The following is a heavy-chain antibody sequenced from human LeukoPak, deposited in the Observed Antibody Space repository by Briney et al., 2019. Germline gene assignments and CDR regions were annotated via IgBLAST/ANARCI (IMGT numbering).Heavy chain of an antibody. CDR3: AKSRGGFDF. J-gene: IGHJ4*02. CDR2: INGSGGRT. D-gene: IGHD3-10*01. V-gene: IGHV3-23*01. CDR1: GFTFSNYA. Sequence: GGSLRLSCAASGFTFSNYAMSWVRQAPGKGLEWVSDINGSGGRTNYADSVKGRFTISRDNSKNTLYLQMNSLRADDTAVYYCAKSRGGFDFWGQGTLVTVSS.